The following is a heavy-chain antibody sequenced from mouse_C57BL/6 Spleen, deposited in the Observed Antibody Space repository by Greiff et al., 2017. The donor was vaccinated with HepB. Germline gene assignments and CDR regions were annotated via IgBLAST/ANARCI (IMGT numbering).Heavy chain of an antibody. CDR3: AREGGSGQVRYYFDY. Sequence: QVQLKESGPGLVQPSQSLSITCTVSGFSFTSYGVHWVRQSPGKGLEWLGVIWSGGSTAYNAAFISRLTISNDNSKSQGFFKMNSLQADDTAIYYCAREGGSGQVRYYFDYWGQGTTLTVSS. CDR1: GFSFTSYG. CDR2: IWSGGST. J-gene: IGHJ2*01. V-gene: IGHV2-2*01. D-gene: IGHD3-2*02.